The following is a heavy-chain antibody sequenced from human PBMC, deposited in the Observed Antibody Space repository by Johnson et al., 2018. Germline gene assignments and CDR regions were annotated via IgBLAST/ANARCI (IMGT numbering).Heavy chain of an antibody. D-gene: IGHD3-10*01. CDR1: GGSISSYY. CDR2: IYYSGST. Sequence: VQLQESGPGLVKPSETLSLNCTVSGGSISSYYWSWIRQPPGKGLEWIGYIYYSGSTNYNPSLQSRVTISVDTSKNQFSLKLSSVTAAGTAVYYCARDITMVRGVISYSGMDVWGHGTTVIVSS. J-gene: IGHJ6*02. V-gene: IGHV4-59*01. CDR3: ARDITMVRGVISYSGMDV.